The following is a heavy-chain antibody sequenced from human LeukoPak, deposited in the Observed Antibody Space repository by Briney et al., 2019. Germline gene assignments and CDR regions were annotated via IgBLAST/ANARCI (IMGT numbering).Heavy chain of an antibody. D-gene: IGHD5-12*01. CDR1: GGSISTYY. CDR2: IYHSGST. V-gene: IGHV4-59*01. Sequence: SETLSLTCTVTGGSISTYYWSWIRQPPGKGLEWIGYIYHSGSTKYNPSLKSRVTISVDTSKNQFSLKLSSVTAADTAVYYCARDGYSGNDGLWGQGTLVTVSS. J-gene: IGHJ4*02. CDR3: ARDGYSGNDGL.